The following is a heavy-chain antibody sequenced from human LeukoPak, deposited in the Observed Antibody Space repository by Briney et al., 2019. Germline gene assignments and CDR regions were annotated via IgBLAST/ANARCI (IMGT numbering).Heavy chain of an antibody. CDR1: GFTFSSYG. V-gene: IGHV3-30*03. J-gene: IGHJ4*02. CDR2: ISYDGSNK. Sequence: GGSLRLSCAASGFTFSSYGMHWVRQAPGKGLEWVAVISYDGSNKYYADSVKGRLTISRDNSKNTLYLQMNSLRAEDTAVYYCAAGGSYRGYFDYWGQGTLVTVSS. D-gene: IGHD1-26*01. CDR3: AAGGSYRGYFDY.